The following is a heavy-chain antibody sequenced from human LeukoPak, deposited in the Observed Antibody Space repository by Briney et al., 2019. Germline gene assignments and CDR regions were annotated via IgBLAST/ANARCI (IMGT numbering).Heavy chain of an antibody. J-gene: IGHJ4*02. CDR1: GFTFSDYY. D-gene: IGHD3-22*01. Sequence: PGRSLRLSCAASGFTFSDYYMSWIRQAPGKGLEWVSYISSSGSTIYYADSVKGRFTISRDNAKNSLYLQMNSLRAEDTAVYYCARARSRSYYDSSGYYFDYWGQGTLVTVSS. V-gene: IGHV3-11*01. CDR3: ARARSRSYYDSSGYYFDY. CDR2: ISSSGSTI.